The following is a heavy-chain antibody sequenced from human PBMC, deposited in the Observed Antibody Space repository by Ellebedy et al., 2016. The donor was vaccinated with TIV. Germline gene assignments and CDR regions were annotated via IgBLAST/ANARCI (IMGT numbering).Heavy chain of an antibody. CDR3: AKDLGYSSGWWEGYYYYGMDV. Sequence: GESLKISXAASGFTFSSYAMSWVHQAPGKGLEWVSAISGSGGSTYYADSVKGRFTISRDNSKNTLYLQMNSLRAEDTAVYYCAKDLGYSSGWWEGYYYYGMDVWGQGTTVTVSS. D-gene: IGHD6-19*01. CDR1: GFTFSSYA. J-gene: IGHJ6*02. CDR2: ISGSGGST. V-gene: IGHV3-23*01.